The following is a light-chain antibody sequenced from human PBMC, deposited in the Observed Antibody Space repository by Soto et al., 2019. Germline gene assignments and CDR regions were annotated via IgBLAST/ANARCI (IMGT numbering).Light chain of an antibody. J-gene: IGKJ4*01. CDR1: QDFTNY. Sequence: IQLTQSPSFLSASVGDRVTITCRASQDFTNYLAWYQQKPGEAPKLLMYVASTLQSRAPSRFSGSLSGTQYPLTISSLQPEDCETNFCQRLHSFPLTLGGGTKVDI. CDR2: VAS. CDR3: QRLHSFPLT. V-gene: IGKV1-9*01.